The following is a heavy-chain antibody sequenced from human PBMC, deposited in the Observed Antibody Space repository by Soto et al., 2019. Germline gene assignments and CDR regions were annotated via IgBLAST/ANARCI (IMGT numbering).Heavy chain of an antibody. D-gene: IGHD4-17*01. Sequence: QVQLQESGPGLVKPSETLSLTCTVSGGSISSYYWSWIRQPPGKGLEWIGYIYYSGSTNYNPSLKSRXXIXVXXSKNQFSLKLSSVTAADTAVYYCARGHGDYPWFDPWGQGTLVTVSS. J-gene: IGHJ5*02. CDR3: ARGHGDYPWFDP. V-gene: IGHV4-59*01. CDR2: IYYSGST. CDR1: GGSISSYY.